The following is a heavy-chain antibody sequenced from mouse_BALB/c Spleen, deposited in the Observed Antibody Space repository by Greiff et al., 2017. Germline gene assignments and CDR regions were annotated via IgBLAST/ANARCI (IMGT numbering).Heavy chain of an antibody. J-gene: IGHJ2*01. Sequence: EVHLVESGGGLVKPGGSLKLSCAASGFAFSSYDMSWVRQTPEKRLEWVAYISSGGGSTYYPDTVKGRFTISRDNAKNTLYLQMSSLKSEDTAMYYCARHQGYPLDYWGQGTTLTVSS. V-gene: IGHV5-12-1*01. CDR1: GFAFSSYD. CDR3: ARHQGYPLDY. CDR2: ISSGGGST. D-gene: IGHD2-14*01.